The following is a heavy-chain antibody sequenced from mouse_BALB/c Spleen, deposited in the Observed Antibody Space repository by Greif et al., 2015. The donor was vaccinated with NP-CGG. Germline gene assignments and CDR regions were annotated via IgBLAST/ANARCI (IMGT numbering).Heavy chain of an antibody. V-gene: IGHV1-69*02. CDR2: TDPSDSET. Sequence: QVQLQQPGAELVKPGAPVKLSCKASGYTFTSYWMNWVKQRPGRGLEWIGRTDPSDSETHYNQKFKDKATLTVDKSSSTAYIQLSSLTSEDSAVYYCARGYGNWYFDVWGAGTTVTVSS. D-gene: IGHD2-1*01. CDR3: ARGYGNWYFDV. J-gene: IGHJ1*01. CDR1: GYTFTSYW.